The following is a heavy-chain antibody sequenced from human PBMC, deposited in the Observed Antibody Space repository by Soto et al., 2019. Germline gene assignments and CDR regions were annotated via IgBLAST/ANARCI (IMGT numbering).Heavy chain of an antibody. Sequence: ASVKVSCKASGYTFTSYDINWVRQATGQGLEWMGWMNPNSGNTGYAQKFQGRVSMTRNTSISTAYMELSSLRSEDTAVYYCARVSVRGFNWFDPWGQGTLVTVSS. V-gene: IGHV1-8*01. CDR2: MNPNSGNT. D-gene: IGHD3-10*01. CDR3: ARVSVRGFNWFDP. J-gene: IGHJ5*02. CDR1: GYTFTSYD.